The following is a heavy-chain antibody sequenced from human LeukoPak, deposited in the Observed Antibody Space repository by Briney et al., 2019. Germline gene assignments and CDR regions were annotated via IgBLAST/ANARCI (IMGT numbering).Heavy chain of an antibody. CDR1: GFTVSSNY. CDR2: IYSGGST. J-gene: IGHJ5*02. V-gene: IGHV3-66*01. D-gene: IGHD1-20*01. Sequence: GGSLRLSCAASGFTVSSNYMSWVRQAPGKGLVWVSVIYSGGSTYYADSVKGRFTISRDNSKNTLYLQMNSLRAEDTAVYYCARDFNNWNDGYPNWFDPWGQGTLVTVSS. CDR3: ARDFNNWNDGYPNWFDP.